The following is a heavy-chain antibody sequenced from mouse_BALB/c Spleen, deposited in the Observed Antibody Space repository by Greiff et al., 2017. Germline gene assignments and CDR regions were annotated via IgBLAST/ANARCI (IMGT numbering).Heavy chain of an antibody. CDR2: IWGDGST. Sequence: VQRVESGPGLVAPSQSLSITCTVSGFSLTGYGVNWVRQPPGKGLEWLGMIWGDGSTDYNSALKSRLSISKDNSKSQVFLKMNSLQTDDTARYYCARDRFPTGIYAMDYWGQGTSVTVSS. CDR3: ARDRFPTGIYAMDY. V-gene: IGHV2-6-7*01. J-gene: IGHJ4*01. D-gene: IGHD1-1*01. CDR1: GFSLTGYG.